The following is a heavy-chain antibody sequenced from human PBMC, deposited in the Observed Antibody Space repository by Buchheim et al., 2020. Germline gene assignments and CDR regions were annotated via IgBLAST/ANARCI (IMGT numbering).Heavy chain of an antibody. CDR3: AREHTSVGFTYGYGMDV. J-gene: IGHJ6*02. CDR1: GVSNSSFY. D-gene: IGHD5-18*01. CDR2: IYDSGYT. V-gene: IGHV4-59*01. Sequence: QLQLQESGPGLVKPSETLSLPCSVSGVSNSSFYWSWIRQPPGQGLEWIGHIYDSGYTNYNPSLKSRVTISVDTSQSQFSLKLRSVTAADTAVYYCAREHTSVGFTYGYGMDVWGQGTT.